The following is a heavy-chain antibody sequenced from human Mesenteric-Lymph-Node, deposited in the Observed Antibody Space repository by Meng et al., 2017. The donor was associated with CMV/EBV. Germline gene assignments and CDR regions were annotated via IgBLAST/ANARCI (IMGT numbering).Heavy chain of an antibody. Sequence: SETLSLTCSVSGGSVRSDNYYWSWIRQPPGKGLEWIGYMYNSGGSSHNPSLNSRVSISLDRSNNQFSLKVTSATAADTAVYYCARGEGKQLWSFDSWGQGTLVTVSS. V-gene: IGHV4-61*01. CDR1: GGSVRSDNYY. CDR2: MYNSGGS. CDR3: ARGEGKQLWSFDS. J-gene: IGHJ4*02. D-gene: IGHD5-18*01.